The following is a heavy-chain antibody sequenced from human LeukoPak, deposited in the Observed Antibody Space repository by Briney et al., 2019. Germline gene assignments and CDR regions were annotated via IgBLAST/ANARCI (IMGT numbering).Heavy chain of an antibody. Sequence: GGSLRLSCAASGFTVSSNYMSWVRQTPGKRLEWVASTDGTGGDSYYADAVKGRFTISRDDSRDTLYLQMNSLKAEDTAVYYCAKDAFSYNGVFDPSDIWGQGTMVTVSS. CDR2: TDGTGGDS. V-gene: IGHV3-23*01. D-gene: IGHD3-3*01. J-gene: IGHJ3*02. CDR3: AKDAFSYNGVFDPSDI. CDR1: GFTVSSNY.